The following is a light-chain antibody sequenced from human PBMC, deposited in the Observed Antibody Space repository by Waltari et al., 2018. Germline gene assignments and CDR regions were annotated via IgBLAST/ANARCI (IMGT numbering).Light chain of an antibody. V-gene: IGKV3-15*01. Sequence: EIVMTQSPATLSVYPGERATLSCRASQGISRDLAWYQQKPGQSPRLLIFGASTRATGVPARFSGSGSGTEFTLTISSLQSEDFGVYYCQQSKICPAFGQGTKVEIK. CDR3: QQSKICPA. CDR1: QGISRD. J-gene: IGKJ1*01. CDR2: GAS.